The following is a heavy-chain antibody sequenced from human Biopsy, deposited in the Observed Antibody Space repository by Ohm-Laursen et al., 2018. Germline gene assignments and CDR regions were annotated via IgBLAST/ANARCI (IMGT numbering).Heavy chain of an antibody. CDR2: ISEHGNEE. J-gene: IGHJ5*02. CDR3: ARGNGPSA. D-gene: IGHD4-11*01. CDR1: GITFNSDR. V-gene: IGHV3-7*04. Sequence: SLRLSCAASGITFNSDRLSWVRQAPGRGLDWVAIISEHGNEEFYVDSVKGRFTISGDNARNSVYLQMNSLTAEDTAIYYCARGNGPSAWGQGTLVTVSS.